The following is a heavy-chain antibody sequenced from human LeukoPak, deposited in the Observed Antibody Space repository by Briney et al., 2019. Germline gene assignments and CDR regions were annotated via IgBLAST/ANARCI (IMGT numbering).Heavy chain of an antibody. J-gene: IGHJ4*02. CDR2: IIPIFGTA. Sequence: SVKVSCTASGGTFSSYAISWVRQAPGQGLEWMGGIIPIFGTANYAQKFQGRVTITADESTSTAYTELSSLRSEDTAVYYCASDPRYCGGDCYPDYWGQGTLVTVSS. V-gene: IGHV1-69*13. CDR3: ASDPRYCGGDCYPDY. CDR1: GGTFSSYA. D-gene: IGHD2-21*02.